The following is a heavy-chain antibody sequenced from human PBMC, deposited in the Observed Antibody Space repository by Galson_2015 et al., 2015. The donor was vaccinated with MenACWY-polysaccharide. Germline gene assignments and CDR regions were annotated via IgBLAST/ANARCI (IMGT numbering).Heavy chain of an antibody. J-gene: IGHJ5*01. V-gene: IGHV3-23*01. Sequence: SMRLSCAASGFRFSTYAAVTWVRQAPGRGVEWVSSFGGSDVFRYYADSVKGRLTVFGESFKRTVYLEVDSLGADDTAVYYCAKGLSECGYSWYLDSLRRVTLVTVSS. CDR1: GFRFSTYA. D-gene: IGHD3-22*01. CDR3: AKGLSECGYSWYLDS. CDR2: FGGSDVFR.